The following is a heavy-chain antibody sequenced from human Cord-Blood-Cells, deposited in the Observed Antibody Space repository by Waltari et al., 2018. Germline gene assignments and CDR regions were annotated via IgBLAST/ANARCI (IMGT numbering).Heavy chain of an antibody. CDR2: INREVGST. CDR1: GFTFSSYW. D-gene: IGHD1-1*01. Sequence: EVQLVESGGGLVQPGGSLRLACAASGFTFSSYWMHWVRQAPGKGLGWVSRINREVGSTSYSDAVKGRFTISRDNAKNTLYLQMNSLRAEDTAVYYCARGNWDSHDYWGQGTLVTVAS. V-gene: IGHV3-74*01. J-gene: IGHJ4*02. CDR3: ARGNWDSHDY.